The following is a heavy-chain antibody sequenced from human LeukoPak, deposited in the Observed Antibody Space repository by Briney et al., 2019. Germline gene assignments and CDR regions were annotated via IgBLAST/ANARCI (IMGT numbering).Heavy chain of an antibody. J-gene: IGHJ6*02. V-gene: IGHV3-21*01. D-gene: IGHD5-18*01. CDR2: ISGSNNYI. CDR3: ARGYTHGLDV. CDR1: STFTRYI. Sequence: GGALRVSPVHSLSTFTRYIINRVRPTLEKGREWVLSISGSNNYIHYADSVKGRFTISKDNAKNSLYLKMNSLRADDTAVYYCARGYTHGLDVWGQGTTVTVSS.